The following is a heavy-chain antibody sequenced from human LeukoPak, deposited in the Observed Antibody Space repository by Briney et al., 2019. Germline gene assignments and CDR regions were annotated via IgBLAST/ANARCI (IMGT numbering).Heavy chain of an antibody. CDR3: ARSSYSSSSSV. D-gene: IGHD6-6*01. Sequence: GGSLRLSRAVSGFTFSGFWMSWSRQAPGKGLEWVASINSDGSEGYYADVVKGRFTISRDNAKNSLYLQINSLRAEDTAVYYCARSSYSSSSSVWGQGTMVTVSS. CDR2: INSDGSEG. J-gene: IGHJ3*01. V-gene: IGHV3-7*03. CDR1: GFTFSGFW.